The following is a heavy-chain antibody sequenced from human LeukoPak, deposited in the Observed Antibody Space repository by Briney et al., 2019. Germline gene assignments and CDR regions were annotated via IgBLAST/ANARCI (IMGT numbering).Heavy chain of an antibody. CDR2: IYHSGAT. J-gene: IGHJ4*02. Sequence: SETLSLTCAVSGGSISSSSTNCWTWVRQPPGKGLEWIGEIYHSGATNYNPSPKSRVTMLLDKSKNQFSLKLNSVTAADTAVYYCARNGGNSDYDYWGQGTLVTVSA. V-gene: IGHV4-4*02. CDR1: GGSISSSSTNC. D-gene: IGHD4-23*01. CDR3: ARNGGNSDYDY.